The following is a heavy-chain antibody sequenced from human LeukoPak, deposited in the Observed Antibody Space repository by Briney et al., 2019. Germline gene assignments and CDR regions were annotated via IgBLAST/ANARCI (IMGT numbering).Heavy chain of an antibody. CDR2: IYTSGST. CDR3: ARVSYDSSGYYSYFDY. J-gene: IGHJ4*02. CDR1: GGSIRSNYY. V-gene: IGHV4-4*08. D-gene: IGHD3-22*01. Sequence: PSETLSLTCTVSGGSIRSNYYWGWIRQPPGKGLEWIGRIYTSGSTNYNPSLKSRVTISVDTSKNQFSLKLSSVTAADTAVYYCARVSYDSSGYYSYFDYWGQGTLVTVSS.